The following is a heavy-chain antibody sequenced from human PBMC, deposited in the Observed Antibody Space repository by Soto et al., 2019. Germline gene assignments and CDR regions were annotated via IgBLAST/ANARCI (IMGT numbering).Heavy chain of an antibody. CDR2: ISAYNGNT. D-gene: IGHD3-3*01. Sequence: GASVKVSCKASGYTFTSYGISWVRQAPGQGLEWMGWISAYNGNTNYAQKLQGRVTMTTDTSTSTAYMELRSLRSDDTAVYYCARQQFLEWLFYFDYWGQGTLVNVSS. CDR3: ARQQFLEWLFYFDY. CDR1: GYTFTSYG. V-gene: IGHV1-18*01. J-gene: IGHJ4*02.